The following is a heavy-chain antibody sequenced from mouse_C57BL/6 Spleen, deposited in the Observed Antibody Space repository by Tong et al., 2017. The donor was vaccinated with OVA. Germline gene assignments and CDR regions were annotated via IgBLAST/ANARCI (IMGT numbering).Heavy chain of an antibody. J-gene: IGHJ3*02. Sequence: EVQLQESGAELVKPGASVKLSCKASGYTFTSYWMQWVKQRPGQGLEWIGRIDPANGNTKYAPKFQGKATITADTSSNTAYLQLSSLTSEDTAIYYCARSSDGYWGQGTLVTVSA. CDR2: IDPANGNT. V-gene: IGHV14-3*01. CDR1: GYTFTSYW. CDR3: ARSSDGY.